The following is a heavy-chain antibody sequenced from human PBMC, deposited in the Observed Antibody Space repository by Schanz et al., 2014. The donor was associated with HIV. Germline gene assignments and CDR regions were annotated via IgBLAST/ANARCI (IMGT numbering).Heavy chain of an antibody. J-gene: IGHJ4*02. CDR2: IWSDGSEE. CDR3: AKGASPYHDNSGFYTDY. V-gene: IGHV3-30*02. Sequence: QVQLVESGGGVVQPGGSLRLSCAASGFTFSTFGIHWVRQAPGMGLDWVAVIWSDGSEECFADSVKGRFTISRDNSKNTLYLQMNSLRTEDTALYYCAKGASPYHDNSGFYTDYWGQGTLVTVSS. D-gene: IGHD3-22*01. CDR1: GFTFSTFG.